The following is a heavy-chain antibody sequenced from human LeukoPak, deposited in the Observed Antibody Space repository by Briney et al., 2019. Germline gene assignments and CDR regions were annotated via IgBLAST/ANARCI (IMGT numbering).Heavy chain of an antibody. CDR1: GFTFSSYG. Sequence: GGSLRLSCAASGFTFSSYGMHWVRQAPGKGLEWVAVISYDGSNKYYADSGKGRFTISRDNSKNTLYLQMNSLRAEDTAVYYCAKDMDYYDSSGYVDYWGQGTLVTVSS. J-gene: IGHJ4*02. D-gene: IGHD3-22*01. V-gene: IGHV3-30*18. CDR2: ISYDGSNK. CDR3: AKDMDYYDSSGYVDY.